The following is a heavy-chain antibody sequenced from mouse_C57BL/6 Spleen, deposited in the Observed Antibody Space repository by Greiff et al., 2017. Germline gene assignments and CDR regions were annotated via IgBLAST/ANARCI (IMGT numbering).Heavy chain of an antibody. CDR2: IDPENGGT. CDR1: GYTFTDYE. D-gene: IGHD2-2*01. J-gene: IGHJ3*01. V-gene: IGHV1-15*01. Sequence: VQLQQSGAELVRPGASVTLSCKASGYTFTDYEMNWVKQTPVHGLEWIGAIDPENGGTAYNQKFKGKAILTADKSSSTAYMELRSLTSEDSAVYYCASYGYPAWFAYWGQGTLVTVSA. CDR3: ASYGYPAWFAY.